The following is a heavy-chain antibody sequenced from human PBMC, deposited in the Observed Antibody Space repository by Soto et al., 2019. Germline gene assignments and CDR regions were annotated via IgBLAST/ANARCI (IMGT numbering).Heavy chain of an antibody. CDR3: ARDHQQLAVGCFDY. CDR2: ITPIFGTA. Sequence: QVQLVQSGAEVKKHGSSVKVSCKASGGTFSSYAISWVRQAPGQGLEWMGGITPIFGTANYAQKFQGRVTITADATTSNAYMELSSLRSEDTAVYYCARDHQQLAVGCFDYWGQGTLVTVSS. D-gene: IGHD6-6*01. CDR1: GGTFSSYA. V-gene: IGHV1-69*12. J-gene: IGHJ4*02.